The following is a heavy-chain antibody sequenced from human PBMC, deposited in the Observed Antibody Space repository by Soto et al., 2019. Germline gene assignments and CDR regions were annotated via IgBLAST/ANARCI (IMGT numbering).Heavy chain of an antibody. CDR3: AGRLTTAASLDY. V-gene: IGHV3-53*01. CDR1: GFTVSNNH. Sequence: VQLVESGGGLIQPGGSLRLSCAASGFTVSNNHMTWVRQAAGKGLELVSFVHGGGSTSYADSVKGRFTISRDNSKNTLYLQMDSLRAEDTAISYCAGRLTTAASLDYWGRGTLVTVSS. CDR2: VHGGGST. J-gene: IGHJ4*02. D-gene: IGHD3-16*01.